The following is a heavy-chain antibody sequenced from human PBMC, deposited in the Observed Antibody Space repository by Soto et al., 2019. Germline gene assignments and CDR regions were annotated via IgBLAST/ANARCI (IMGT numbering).Heavy chain of an antibody. Sequence: SETLSLRGTVSGGSSCGQGWSRIRQPPGKGLELIGYIYFIGSTIYNPCRKSRVTISVDTSKNQFSMKLSSVTAADTAVYYCARARYDSSGYYYFDHGGQGTLVTVSS. CDR2: IYFIGST. V-gene: IGHV4-59*11. CDR1: GGSSCGQG. CDR3: ARARYDSSGYYYFDH. D-gene: IGHD3-22*01. J-gene: IGHJ4*02.